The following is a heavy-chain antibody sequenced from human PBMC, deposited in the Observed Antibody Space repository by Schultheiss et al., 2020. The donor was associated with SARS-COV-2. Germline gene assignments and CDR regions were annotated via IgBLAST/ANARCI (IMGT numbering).Heavy chain of an antibody. Sequence: SETLSLTCTVSGGSISSGGYYWSWIRQHPGKGLEWIGYIYYSGSTYYNPSLKSLVTISVDTSKNQFSLKLSSVTAADTAVYYCARDIGGSPLDVWGQGTTVTVSS. V-gene: IGHV4-31*01. CDR1: GGSISSGGYY. CDR2: IYYSGST. J-gene: IGHJ6*02. CDR3: ARDIGGSPLDV. D-gene: IGHD2-15*01.